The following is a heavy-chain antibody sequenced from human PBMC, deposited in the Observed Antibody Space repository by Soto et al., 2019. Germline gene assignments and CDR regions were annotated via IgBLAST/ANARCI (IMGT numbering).Heavy chain of an antibody. Sequence: PSVTLSLTCTVGGDSICCYYWYWHRQPPGKGLEWIGYIYYSGSTNYNPSLKSRVTISVDTSKNQFSLKLSSVTAADTAVYYCARVRLAVGVGLGLTCYPWGQGSLLTIS. CDR2: IYYSGST. CDR3: ARVRLAVGVGLGLTCYP. V-gene: IGHV4-59*08. J-gene: IGHJ5*02. D-gene: IGHD3-16*01. CDR1: GDSICCYY.